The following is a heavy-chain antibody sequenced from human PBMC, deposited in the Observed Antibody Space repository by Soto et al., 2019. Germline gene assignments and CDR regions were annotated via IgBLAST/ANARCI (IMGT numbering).Heavy chain of an antibody. CDR2: IDPSDSYT. J-gene: IGHJ6*02. CDR1: GYSFTSYW. CDR3: ARLRGDIVVVPAAMGYYYYGMDV. Sequence: ESLKVSFKGSGYSFTSYWISWVRQMPGKGLEFMGRIDPSDSYTNYSPSFQGHVTISADKSISTAYLQWSSLKASDTAMYYCARLRGDIVVVPAAMGYYYYGMDVWGQGTTVTVSS. V-gene: IGHV5-10-1*01. D-gene: IGHD2-2*01.